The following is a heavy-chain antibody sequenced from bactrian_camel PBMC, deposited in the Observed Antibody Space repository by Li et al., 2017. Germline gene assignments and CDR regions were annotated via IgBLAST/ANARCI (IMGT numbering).Heavy chain of an antibody. CDR1: KWPYEVYC. CDR3: AAGQWVCHNVGVTYGDVPYTS. D-gene: IGHD6*01. V-gene: IGHV3S6*01. J-gene: IGHJ4*01. Sequence: HVQLVESGGGSVSAGGSLRLSCVLSKWPYEVYCVTWFRQAPGEEREAVAGIDIDGDAKYTDAVKGRFTISKDNEKNIVYLQMNSLRPEDTAMYYCAAGQWVCHNVGVTYGDVPYTSWGPGTQVTVS. CDR2: IDIDGDA.